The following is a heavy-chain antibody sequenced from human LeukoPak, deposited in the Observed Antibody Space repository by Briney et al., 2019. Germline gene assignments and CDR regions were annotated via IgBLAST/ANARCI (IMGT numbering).Heavy chain of an antibody. J-gene: IGHJ4*02. CDR1: GYTFTSYG. CDR3: ARVRSGTTVTKLPKPIDY. Sequence: ASVKVSCKASGYTFTSYGISWVRQAPGQGLEWMGWISAYNGNTNYAQKLQGRVTMTTDTSTSTAYMELRSLRSDDTAVCYCARVRSGTTVTKLPKPIDYWGQGTLVTVSS. V-gene: IGHV1-18*01. D-gene: IGHD4-17*01. CDR2: ISAYNGNT.